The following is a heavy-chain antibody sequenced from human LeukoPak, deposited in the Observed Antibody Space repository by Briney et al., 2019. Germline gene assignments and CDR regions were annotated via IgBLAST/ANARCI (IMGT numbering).Heavy chain of an antibody. V-gene: IGHV4-31*03. J-gene: IGHJ4*01. CDR1: GGSISSGGYY. D-gene: IGHD3-10*01. CDR2: IYYSGST. Sequence: SETLSLTCTVSGGSISSGGYYWSWIRQHPGKGLEWIGYIYYSGSTYYNPSLKSRVTISVDTSKNQFSLKLSSVTAADTAVYYCARCFGRITMVRDWGQGTLVTVSS. CDR3: ARCFGRITMVRD.